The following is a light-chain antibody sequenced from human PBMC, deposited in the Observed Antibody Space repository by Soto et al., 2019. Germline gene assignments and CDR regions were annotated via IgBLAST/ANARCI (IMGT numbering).Light chain of an antibody. Sequence: EIVLTQSPATLFLSPGERAPLSCGASQGVSSSYLAWYQQKPGLAPRLLIYDASSRATGIPDRFSGSGSGTDFTLTISRLEPEDFAVYYCQQYGSSPYTFGQGTKLEIK. CDR1: QGVSSSY. V-gene: IGKV3D-20*01. CDR3: QQYGSSPYT. CDR2: DAS. J-gene: IGKJ2*01.